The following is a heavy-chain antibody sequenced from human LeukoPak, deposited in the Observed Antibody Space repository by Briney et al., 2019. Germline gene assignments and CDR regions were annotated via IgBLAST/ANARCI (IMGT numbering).Heavy chain of an antibody. CDR3: ARDHLERVRGVSGY. Sequence: GGSLRLSCAASGFTFSSYWMSWVRQAPGKGLEWVANIKQDGSEKYYVDSVKGRFTISRDNAKNSLYLQMNSLRAEDTAVYYCARDHLERVRGVSGYWGQGTLVTVSS. CDR2: IKQDGSEK. CDR1: GFTFSSYW. J-gene: IGHJ4*02. V-gene: IGHV3-7*01. D-gene: IGHD3-10*01.